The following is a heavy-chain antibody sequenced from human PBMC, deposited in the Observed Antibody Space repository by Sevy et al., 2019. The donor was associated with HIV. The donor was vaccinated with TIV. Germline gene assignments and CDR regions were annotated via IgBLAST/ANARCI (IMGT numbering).Heavy chain of an antibody. CDR2: LLYNVRTE. CDR3: ARDSARVIVPTAGFDS. V-gene: IGHV3-33*01. J-gene: IGHJ5*01. CDR1: GFSVRSFS. Sequence: GGSLRLSCSASGFSVRSFSMHWVRQAPGKGLEWVAALLYNVRTEEYADSVKGRFTISRYKSKNTLNLEMNSLRVEDTAPYFCARDSARVIVPTAGFDSWGQGVLVTVSS. D-gene: IGHD2-15*01.